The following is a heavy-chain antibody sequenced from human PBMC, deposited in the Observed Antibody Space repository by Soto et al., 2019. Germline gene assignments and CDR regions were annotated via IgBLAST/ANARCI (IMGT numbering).Heavy chain of an antibody. V-gene: IGHV4-59*01. CDR3: ARFNWYFDL. CDR1: GGSISSYY. J-gene: IGHJ2*01. Sequence: QVQLQESGPGLVKPSETLSLTCTVSGGSISSYYWSWIRQPPGKILEWIGYIYYRGSTNYNPSLKSRVTISVDTSKIQCSLKLSSVTAADTAMYYCARFNWYFDLWGRGTLVTVSS. CDR2: IYYRGST.